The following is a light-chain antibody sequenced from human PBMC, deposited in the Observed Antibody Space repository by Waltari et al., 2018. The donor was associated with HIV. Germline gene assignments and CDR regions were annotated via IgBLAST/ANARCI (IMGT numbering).Light chain of an antibody. CDR1: ALPNRY. CDR3: QSADNSGTYV. CDR2: KDS. Sequence: SYELTQPPPVSASTAQTPRDTCSANALPNRYAFWYQQKPGQAPVLVIDKDSERPSGIPERFSGSSSGTTVTLTISGVQAEDEADYYCQSADNSGTYVFGTGTKVTVL. J-gene: IGLJ1*01. V-gene: IGLV3-25*03.